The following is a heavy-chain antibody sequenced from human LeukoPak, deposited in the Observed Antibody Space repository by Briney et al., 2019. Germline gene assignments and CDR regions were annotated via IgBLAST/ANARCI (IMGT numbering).Heavy chain of an antibody. CDR3: ARDEVYCSSTSCYTVGFDP. J-gene: IGHJ5*02. Sequence: GASVKVSCKASGGTFSSYAISWVRQAPGQGLEWMGGIIPIFGTANYAQKFQGRVTITTDESTSTAYMELSSLRSEDTAVYYCARDEVYCSSTSCYTVGFDPWGQGTLVTVSS. CDR1: GGTFSSYA. CDR2: IIPIFGTA. D-gene: IGHD2-2*02. V-gene: IGHV1-69*05.